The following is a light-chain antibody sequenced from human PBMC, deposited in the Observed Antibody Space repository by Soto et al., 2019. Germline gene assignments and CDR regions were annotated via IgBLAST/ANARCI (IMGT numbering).Light chain of an antibody. J-gene: IGLJ1*01. Sequence: SVLTQPASLSGSPGRSITISCTGTSSYVGSYNLVSWYQQHPGKAPKLMIYEVSKRPSGVSNRFSGSKSGNTASLTIPGLQAEDEADYYCCSYAGSSTYVFGTGTKVTVL. CDR2: EVS. V-gene: IGLV2-23*02. CDR3: CSYAGSSTYV. CDR1: SSYVGSYNL.